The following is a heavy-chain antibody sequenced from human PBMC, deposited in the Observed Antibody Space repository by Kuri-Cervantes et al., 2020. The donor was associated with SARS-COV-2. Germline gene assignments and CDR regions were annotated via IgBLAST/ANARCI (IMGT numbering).Heavy chain of an antibody. J-gene: IGHJ5*02. CDR1: GGSISSSSYY. Sequence: ESLKISCTVSGGSISSSSYYWGWIRQPPGKGREWIGSIYYSGSTYYNPALKSRVTISVDTSKNQFSLKLSSVTAADTAVYYCARSSAAAGPYNWFDPWGQGTLVTVSS. CDR2: IYYSGST. D-gene: IGHD6-13*01. V-gene: IGHV4-39*01. CDR3: ARSSAAAGPYNWFDP.